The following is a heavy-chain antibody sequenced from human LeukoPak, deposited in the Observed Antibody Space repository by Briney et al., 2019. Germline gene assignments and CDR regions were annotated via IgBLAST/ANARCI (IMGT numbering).Heavy chain of an antibody. Sequence: GGSLRLSCAASGFTFSIYTMHWVRQAPGKGLEWVAVVSNDGSNKYYADSVKGRLTISRDNSKNTLYLQMNTLRAEDTALYYCARVRGDYDARYFDLWGRGTLVTVSS. CDR3: ARVRGDYDARYFDL. V-gene: IGHV3-30-3*01. J-gene: IGHJ2*01. D-gene: IGHD4-17*01. CDR1: GFTFSIYT. CDR2: VSNDGSNK.